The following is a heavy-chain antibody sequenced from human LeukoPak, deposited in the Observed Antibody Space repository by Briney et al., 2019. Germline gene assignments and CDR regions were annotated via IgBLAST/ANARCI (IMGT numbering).Heavy chain of an antibody. CDR1: GFTLTSYN. V-gene: IGHV3-48*04. CDR3: ARDRTSSSFDVDV. CDR2: ISRSDSAT. J-gene: IGHJ6*04. Sequence: PGGSLRLSCAASGFTLTSYNMNWVRQAPGKGLEWVSYISRSDSATTYADSVKGRFTISRDNVKNSLYLQMNSLRAEDTAVYYCARDRTSSSFDVDVWGKGTSVTVSS. D-gene: IGHD2-2*01.